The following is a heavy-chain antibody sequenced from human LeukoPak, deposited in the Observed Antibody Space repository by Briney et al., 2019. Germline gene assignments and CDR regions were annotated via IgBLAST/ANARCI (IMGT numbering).Heavy chain of an antibody. CDR2: IYYSGST. J-gene: IGHJ6*03. V-gene: IGHV4-31*03. CDR1: GGSISSGGYY. D-gene: IGHD2-2*01. Sequence: SETLSLTCTVSGGSISSGGYYWSWIRQHPGKGLEWIGYIYYSGSTYYNPSLKSRVTISVDTSKNQFSLKLSSVTAADTAVYYCARVVEPISSQGDYYYYMDVWDKGTTVTVSS. CDR3: ARVVEPISSQGDYYYYMDV.